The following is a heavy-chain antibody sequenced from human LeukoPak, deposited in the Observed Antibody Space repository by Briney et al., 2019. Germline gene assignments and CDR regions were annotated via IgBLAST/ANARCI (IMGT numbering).Heavy chain of an antibody. V-gene: IGHV3-23*01. CDR3: AKERAAYTNPYYFDY. CDR1: GFTFSTYA. Sequence: GGSLRLSCAASGFTFSTYAMSWVRQAPGKGLEWVSTISGSGANTYYADSVRGRFTISRDNSKNTLYLHMNSRRAEDTAVYYCAKERAAYTNPYYFDYWGQGTLVTVSS. D-gene: IGHD3-16*01. CDR2: ISGSGANT. J-gene: IGHJ4*02.